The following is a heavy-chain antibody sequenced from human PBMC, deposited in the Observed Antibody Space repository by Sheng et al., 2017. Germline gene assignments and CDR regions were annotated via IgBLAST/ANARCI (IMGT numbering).Heavy chain of an antibody. J-gene: IGHJ6*03. CDR3: ARDQCSSTSCQSGXPYYYMDV. Sequence: QLQLQESGPGLVKPSETLSLTCTVSGGSISSSSYYWGWIRQPPGKGLEWIGSIFYSGNTYYNPSLKSRVTISVDTSKNQFSLKLSSVTAADTAVYYCARDQCSSTSCQSGXPYYYMDVWGQGTTVTV. CDR1: GGSISSSSYY. CDR2: IFYSGNT. V-gene: IGHV4-39*07. D-gene: IGHD2-2*01.